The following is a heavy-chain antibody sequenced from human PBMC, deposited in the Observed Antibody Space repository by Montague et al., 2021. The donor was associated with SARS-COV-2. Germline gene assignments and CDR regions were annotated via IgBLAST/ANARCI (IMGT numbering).Heavy chain of an antibody. CDR3: ARDVGWYSSSWFDY. CDR2: IYYSGST. V-gene: IGHV4-31*03. CDR1: GGSISSGGYY. J-gene: IGHJ4*02. D-gene: IGHD6-13*01. Sequence: TLSLTRTLSGGSISSGGYYWSWIRQHPGKGLEWIGYIYYSGSTYYXPSLKSRVTISVDTSKNQSSLKLSSVTAADTAVYYCARDVGWYSSSWFDYWGQGTLVTVSS.